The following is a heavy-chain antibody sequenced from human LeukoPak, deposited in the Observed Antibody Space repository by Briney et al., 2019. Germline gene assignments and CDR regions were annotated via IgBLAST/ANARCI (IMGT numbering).Heavy chain of an antibody. CDR2: IIPIFGTA. D-gene: IGHD3-10*01. Sequence: ASVKVSCKASGGTFSSYAICWVRQAPGQGLEWMGGIIPIFGTANYAQKFQGRVTITADESTSTAYMELSSLRSEDTAVYYCARGPYSGQGYMDVWGKGTTVTVSS. V-gene: IGHV1-69*01. J-gene: IGHJ6*03. CDR3: ARGPYSGQGYMDV. CDR1: GGTFSSYA.